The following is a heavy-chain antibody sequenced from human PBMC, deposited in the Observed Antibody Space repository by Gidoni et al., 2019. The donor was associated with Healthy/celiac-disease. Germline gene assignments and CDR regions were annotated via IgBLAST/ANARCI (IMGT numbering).Heavy chain of an antibody. CDR3: ARDLCGGSCYVGWFDP. CDR2: INPSGGST. CDR1: GYTFPSYY. Sequence: QVQLVQSGAEVKKPGASVKVSCKASGYTFPSYYMHWVRQAPGQGLEWMGIINPSGGSTSYAQKFQGRVTMTRDTSTSTVYMELSSLRSEDTAVYYCARDLCGGSCYVGWFDPWGQGTLVTVSS. J-gene: IGHJ5*02. D-gene: IGHD2-15*01. V-gene: IGHV1-46*01.